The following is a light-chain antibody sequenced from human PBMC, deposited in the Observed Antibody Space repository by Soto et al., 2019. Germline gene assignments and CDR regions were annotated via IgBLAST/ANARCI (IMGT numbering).Light chain of an antibody. Sequence: EIVLTQSPATLSLSPGERATLSCRASQSVSSYLAWYQQKRGQAPRLLIYDASNRATGIPARFSGSGSGTDFTLTISSLEPEDFAVYYCQQRSNWLPITFGRGTRLEIK. CDR3: QQRSNWLPIT. CDR1: QSVSSY. CDR2: DAS. V-gene: IGKV3-11*01. J-gene: IGKJ5*01.